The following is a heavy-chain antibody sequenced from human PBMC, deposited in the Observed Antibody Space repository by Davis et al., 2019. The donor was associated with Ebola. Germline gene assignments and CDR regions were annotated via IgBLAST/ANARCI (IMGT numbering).Heavy chain of an antibody. D-gene: IGHD1-14*01. CDR2: ISSSSSYI. Sequence: PGGSLRLSCAASGFTFSSYSMNWVRQAPGKGLEWVSSISSSSSYIYYADSVKGRFTISRDNAKNSLYLQMNSLRAEDTAVYYCARDSGPAYGMDVWGQGTTATVSS. V-gene: IGHV3-21*01. J-gene: IGHJ6*02. CDR3: ARDSGPAYGMDV. CDR1: GFTFSSYS.